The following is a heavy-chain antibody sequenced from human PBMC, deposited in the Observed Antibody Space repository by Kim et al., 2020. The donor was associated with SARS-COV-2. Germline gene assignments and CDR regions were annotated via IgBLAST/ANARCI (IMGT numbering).Heavy chain of an antibody. CDR1: GFTFSSYG. J-gene: IGHJ4*02. CDR3: ARDNNVLLWFGESTYEFDY. V-gene: IGHV3-33*01. Sequence: GGSLRLSCAASGFTFSSYGMHWVRQAPGKGLEWVAVIWYDGSNKYYADSVKGRFTISRDNSKNTLYLQMNSLRAEDTAVYYCARDNNVLLWFGESTYEFDYWGQGTLVTVSS. D-gene: IGHD3-10*01. CDR2: IWYDGSNK.